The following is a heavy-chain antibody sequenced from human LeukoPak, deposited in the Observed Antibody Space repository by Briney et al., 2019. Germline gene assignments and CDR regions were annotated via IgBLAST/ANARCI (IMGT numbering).Heavy chain of an antibody. CDR3: AAARGGYSYGSLDY. D-gene: IGHD5-18*01. J-gene: IGHJ4*02. Sequence: GGSLRLSCAASGFTFSSYEMNWVRQAPGKGLEWVSYISSSGTTIYYADSVKGRFTISRDNAKNSLYLQMNSLRDEDTAVYYCAAARGGYSYGSLDYWGQGTLVTVSS. CDR1: GFTFSSYE. V-gene: IGHV3-48*03. CDR2: ISSSGTTI.